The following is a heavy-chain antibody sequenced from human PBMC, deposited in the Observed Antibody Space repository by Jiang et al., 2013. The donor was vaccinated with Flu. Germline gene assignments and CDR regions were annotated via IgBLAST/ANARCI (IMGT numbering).Heavy chain of an antibody. CDR2: ISSSSSYI. CDR3: AKLIMGYCSSTSCPEKFDP. CDR1: GFTFSSYS. Sequence: ASGFTFSSYSMNWVRQAPGKGLEWVSSISSSSSYIYYADSVKGRFTISRDNAKNSLYLQMNSLRAEDTAVYYCAKLIMGYCSSTSCPEKFDPWGQGTLVTVSS. J-gene: IGHJ5*02. V-gene: IGHV3-21*01. D-gene: IGHD2-2*01.